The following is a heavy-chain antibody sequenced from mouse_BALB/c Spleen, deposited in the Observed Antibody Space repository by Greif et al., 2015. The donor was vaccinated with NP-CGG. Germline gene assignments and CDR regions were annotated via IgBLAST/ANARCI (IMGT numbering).Heavy chain of an antibody. CDR1: GFTFSNYW. J-gene: IGHJ3*01. V-gene: IGHV6-6*02. Sequence: EVHLVESGGGLVQPGGSMKLSCVASGFTFSNYWMNWVRQSPEKGLEWVAEIRLKSNNYATHYAESVKGRFTISRDDSKSSVYLQINNLRAEDTGIYYCTTGFAYWGQGTLVTVSA. CDR3: TTGFAY. CDR2: IRLKSNNYAT.